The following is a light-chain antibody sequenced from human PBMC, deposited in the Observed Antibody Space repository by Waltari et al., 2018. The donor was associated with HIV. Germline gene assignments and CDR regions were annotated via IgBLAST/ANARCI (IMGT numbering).Light chain of an antibody. J-gene: IGKJ1*01. CDR2: PAS. Sequence: DIQLTQSPSFLSASVGDRVTITCRANQNIRAYLAWYQQKPGKAPTLLIYPASTVQRGVPSRFSGSGSGAEFTLTISSLQPEDFATYYCQQLDSYPRTFGHGTKVEI. V-gene: IGKV1-9*01. CDR3: QQLDSYPRT. CDR1: QNIRAY.